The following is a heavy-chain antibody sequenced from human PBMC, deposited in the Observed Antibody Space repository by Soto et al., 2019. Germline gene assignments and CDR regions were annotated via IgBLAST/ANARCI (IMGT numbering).Heavy chain of an antibody. CDR2: IYYSGST. CDR1: GDSIRSGNCY. J-gene: IGHJ4*02. V-gene: IGHV4-31*03. D-gene: IGHD3-22*01. CDR3: ARMNGQVYYDSGFDY. Sequence: QVQLQESGPGLVKPSQTLSLTCTVSGDSIRSGNCYWSWIRQHPGKGLEWIGNIYYSGSTYYNPSLKSRLTMSADTSKNQFSLKLNSVTAADTAVYYCARMNGQVYYDSGFDYWGQGTLVTVSS.